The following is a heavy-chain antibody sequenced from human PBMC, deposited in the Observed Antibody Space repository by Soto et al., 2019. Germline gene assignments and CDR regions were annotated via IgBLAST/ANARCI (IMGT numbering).Heavy chain of an antibody. D-gene: IGHD6-13*01. J-gene: IGHJ6*03. CDR3: ARPGIAAAGSPHYMDV. CDR2: INHSGST. Sequence: SETLSLTCAVYGGSFSGYYWSWIRQPPGKGLEWIGEINHSGSTNYNPSLKSRVTISVDTSKNQFSLKLSSVTAADTAVYYCARPGIAAAGSPHYMDVWGEGPTVTVSS. V-gene: IGHV4-34*01. CDR1: GGSFSGYY.